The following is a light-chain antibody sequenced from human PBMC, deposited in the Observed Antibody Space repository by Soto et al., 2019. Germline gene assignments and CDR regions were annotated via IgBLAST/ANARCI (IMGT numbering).Light chain of an antibody. CDR2: AAS. J-gene: IGKJ5*01. V-gene: IGKV1-8*01. CDR1: QGISSY. Sequence: AIRMTQSPSSFSASTGDRVTITCRASQGISSYLAWYQQKPGKAPKLLIYAASTLQSGVPSRFSGSGSGTEFTLTISSLQSEDFAVYYCQQYKNWPPITFGQGTRLEIK. CDR3: QQYKNWPPIT.